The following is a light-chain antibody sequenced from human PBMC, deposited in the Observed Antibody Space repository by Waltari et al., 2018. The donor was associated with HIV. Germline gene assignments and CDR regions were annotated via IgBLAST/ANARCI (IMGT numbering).Light chain of an antibody. J-gene: IGKJ3*01. CDR3: QQRNSWPPDVT. CDR1: SCGRC. CDR2: VEY. Sequence: SCGRCLALDQKKPGPAPRLLRYVEYNSASGIPARLSGSGCGKDFALTISSLEPEDVAFYYCQQRNSWPPDVTFGPGTKVD. V-gene: IGKV3-11*01.